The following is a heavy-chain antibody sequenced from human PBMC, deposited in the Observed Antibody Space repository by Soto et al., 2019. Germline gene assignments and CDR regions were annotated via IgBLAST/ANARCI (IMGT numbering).Heavy chain of an antibody. Sequence: LKISCKGSGYSFTNYWIAWVRQMPGKGLEYMGIIYPSDSDTRYSPSFQGQVTISADKSISTAYLQWSSLKASDTAIYYCARHGFYGDYSSNYFDPWGQGTLVTVSS. CDR2: IYPSDSDT. CDR1: GYSFTNYW. V-gene: IGHV5-51*01. J-gene: IGHJ5*02. D-gene: IGHD4-17*01. CDR3: ARHGFYGDYSSNYFDP.